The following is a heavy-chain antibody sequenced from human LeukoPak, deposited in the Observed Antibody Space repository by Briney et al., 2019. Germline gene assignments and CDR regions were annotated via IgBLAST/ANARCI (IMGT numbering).Heavy chain of an antibody. D-gene: IGHD2-2*01. J-gene: IGHJ3*02. CDR3: ARQDPAAKDAFDI. Sequence: GESLKISCKGFGYSFTSYWIGWLRQMPGKGLDWMGIIYPGDSDTRYSPSFQGQVTITADKSISTAYLKWSSLKASDTAMYYCARQDPAAKDAFDIWGQGTMVTVSS. CDR2: IYPGDSDT. CDR1: GYSFTSYW. V-gene: IGHV5-51*01.